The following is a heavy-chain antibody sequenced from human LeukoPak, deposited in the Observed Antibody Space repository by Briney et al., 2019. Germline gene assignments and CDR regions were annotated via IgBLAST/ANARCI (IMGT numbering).Heavy chain of an antibody. CDR1: GGSISSYY. D-gene: IGHD6-19*01. V-gene: IGHV4-59*01. Sequence: SETLSLTCTVSGGSISSYYWSWIRQPPGKGLEWIGYIYYSGSTNYNPSLKSRVTISVDTSKNQFSLKLSSVTAADTAVYYCARDPLGIAVAGSTWGQGTLVTVSS. CDR2: IYYSGST. J-gene: IGHJ5*02. CDR3: ARDPLGIAVAGST.